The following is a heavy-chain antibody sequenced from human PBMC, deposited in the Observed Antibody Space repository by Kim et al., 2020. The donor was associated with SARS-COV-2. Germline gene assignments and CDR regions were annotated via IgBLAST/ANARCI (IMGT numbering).Heavy chain of an antibody. V-gene: IGHV3-64D*06. J-gene: IGHJ6*02. CDR1: GFTFSSYA. CDR3: VKEMEGDYYGMDV. D-gene: IGHD2-8*01. CDR2: ISSNGGST. Sequence: GGSLRLSCSASGFTFSSYAMHWVRQAPGKGLEYVSAISSNGGSTYYADSVKGRFTISRDNSKNTLYLQMSSLRAEDTAVYYCVKEMEGDYYGMDVWGQGTTVTVSS.